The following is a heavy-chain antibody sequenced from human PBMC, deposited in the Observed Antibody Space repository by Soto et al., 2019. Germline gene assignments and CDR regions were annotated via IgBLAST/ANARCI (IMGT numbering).Heavy chain of an antibody. CDR2: MTSDGAHK. J-gene: IGHJ4*02. V-gene: IGHV3-30*18. CDR3: AKDRNYYGSGSLDY. D-gene: IGHD3-10*01. CDR1: GFTFSSYG. Sequence: QVQLVESGGGVVQAGRSLRISCAASGFTFSSYGMHWVRQAPGKGLEWITVMTSDGAHKYYADSVKGRFTISRDNSKSTVFLQMNSLRAEDTAVYYCAKDRNYYGSGSLDYWGQGTLVTVSP.